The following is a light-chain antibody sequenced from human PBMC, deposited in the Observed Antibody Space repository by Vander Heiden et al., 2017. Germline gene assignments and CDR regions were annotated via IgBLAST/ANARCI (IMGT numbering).Light chain of an antibody. CDR1: RSNIGAGFD. CDR2: GAT. Sequence: QSVLTQPPAVSGGPGQRITISCTGNRSNIGAGFDLHWYQQPPGAAPKLLIYGATNRPSGVPDRFSGSKSGASASLAITGLQADDEADYYCQSYDDGLSTYVFGSGTKVTVL. CDR3: QSYDDGLSTYV. V-gene: IGLV1-40*01. J-gene: IGLJ1*01.